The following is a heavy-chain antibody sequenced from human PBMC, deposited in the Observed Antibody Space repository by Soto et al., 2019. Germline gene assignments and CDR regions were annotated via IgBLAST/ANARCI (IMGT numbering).Heavy chain of an antibody. V-gene: IGHV3-15*07. CDR3: TTDSCITMTVVRFDY. CDR2: IKSKTDGGTT. CDR1: GFAFSNAW. J-gene: IGHJ4*01. Sequence: EVQLVESGGGLVKPGGSLRLSCAASGFAFSNAWINWVRQAPGKGLEWVGRIKSKTDGGTTDFAAPVRGRCAISRDDSKNMVYMQMNSLKTEDTAVYYCTTDSCITMTVVRFDYWGHGALVTVSS. D-gene: IGHD3-22*01.